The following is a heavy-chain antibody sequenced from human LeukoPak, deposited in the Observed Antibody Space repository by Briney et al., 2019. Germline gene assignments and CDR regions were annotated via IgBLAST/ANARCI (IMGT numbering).Heavy chain of an antibody. V-gene: IGHV3-21*01. CDR2: ISGSGGYI. Sequence: GGSLRLSCATSGFTFSNYGMSRVRQAPGKGLEWVASISGSGGYIYYADSVKDRFTISRDNAENSLYLQMDSLRDEDTAVYYCARGRGYSSSSTDMDVWGRGTTVTVSS. CDR3: ARGRGYSSSSTDMDV. D-gene: IGHD6-6*01. CDR1: GFTFSNYG. J-gene: IGHJ6*02.